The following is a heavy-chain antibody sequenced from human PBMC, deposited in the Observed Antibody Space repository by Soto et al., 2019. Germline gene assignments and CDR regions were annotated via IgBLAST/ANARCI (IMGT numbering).Heavy chain of an antibody. Sequence: ASVKVSCKASGYTFTSYAMHWVRQAPGQRLEWMGWINAGNGNTKYSQKFQGRVTITRDTSASTAYMELSSLRSEDTAVYYCAGASGWYPPIDYWGQGILVTVSS. J-gene: IGHJ4*02. CDR2: INAGNGNT. CDR3: AGASGWYPPIDY. V-gene: IGHV1-3*01. D-gene: IGHD6-19*01. CDR1: GYTFTSYA.